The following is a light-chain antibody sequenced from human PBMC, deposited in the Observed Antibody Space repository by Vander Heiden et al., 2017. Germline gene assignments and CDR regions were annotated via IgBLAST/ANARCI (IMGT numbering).Light chain of an antibody. CDR1: SSDVGGYNY. V-gene: IGLV2-14*01. CDR2: EVS. J-gene: IGLJ1*01. CDR3: SSYTSTSTPHFV. Sequence: QSALTQPASVSGSPGQSITISCTGTSSDVGGYNYVSWYQQHPGKAPKLMIFEVSHRPSGVSHRFSGSKSGTTASLTMSGLQADDEADYYCSSYTSTSTPHFVFGTGTTVTVL.